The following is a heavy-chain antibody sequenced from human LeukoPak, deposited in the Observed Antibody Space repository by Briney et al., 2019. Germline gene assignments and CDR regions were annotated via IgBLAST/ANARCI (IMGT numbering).Heavy chain of an antibody. Sequence: PGRSLRLSCAASGFTFSSYWMHWVRQAPGKGLVWVSRINSDGTTTYADSVKGRFTISRDNAKNTLYLQMNRLRAEDTALYYCASAYYYRLPDWGQGTLVTVSS. CDR1: GFTFSSYW. V-gene: IGHV3-74*01. D-gene: IGHD3-10*01. CDR2: INSDGTT. J-gene: IGHJ4*02. CDR3: ASAYYYRLPD.